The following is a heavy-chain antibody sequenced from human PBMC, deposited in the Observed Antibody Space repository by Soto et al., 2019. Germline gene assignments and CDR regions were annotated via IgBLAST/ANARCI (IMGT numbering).Heavy chain of an antibody. CDR3: GDLDGSYFGMDV. CDR1: KVTAC. J-gene: IGHJ6*02. D-gene: IGHD3-10*01. Sequence: GVSLRLSCGASKVTACTSWVRQAPGKGLEWVGRIKSKAVGATIDYAAPVQGRFTISRDDSKDMVYLEMNSLKIEDTAVYSCGDLDGSYFGMDVWGQPTTVTVSS. V-gene: IGHV3-15*01. CDR2: IKSKAVGATI.